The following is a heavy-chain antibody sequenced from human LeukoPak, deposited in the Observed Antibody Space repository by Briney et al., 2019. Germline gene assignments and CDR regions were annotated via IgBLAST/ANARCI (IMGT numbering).Heavy chain of an antibody. Sequence: ASVKVSCKASGYTFTGYGISWVRQAPGQGLEWMGWISAYNGNTNYAQKLQGRVTMTTDTSTSTAYMELRSLRSDDTAVYYCARDPLPYCTSTSCSYFDYWGQGTLVTVSS. CDR3: ARDPLPYCTSTSCSYFDY. V-gene: IGHV1-18*01. J-gene: IGHJ4*02. CDR2: ISAYNGNT. CDR1: GYTFTGYG. D-gene: IGHD2-2*01.